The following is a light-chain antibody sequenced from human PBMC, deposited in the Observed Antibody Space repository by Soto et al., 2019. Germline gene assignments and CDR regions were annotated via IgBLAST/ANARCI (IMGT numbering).Light chain of an antibody. CDR2: GXX. CDR3: QSYDSSLSGVV. V-gene: IGLV1-40*01. CDR1: SSNIGAGYD. Sequence: QSVLTQPPSVSGAPGQRVTISCTGSSSNIGAGYDVHWYQQLPGTAPKLLIYGXXXXXXXXXXXXXGSKSGNSASLAITGXXXXXXXXXYCQSYDSSLSGVVFGGGTKLTVL. J-gene: IGLJ2*01.